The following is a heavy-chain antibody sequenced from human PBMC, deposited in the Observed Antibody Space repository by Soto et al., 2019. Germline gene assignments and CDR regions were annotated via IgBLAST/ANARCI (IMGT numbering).Heavy chain of an antibody. CDR1: GFTVSSNY. J-gene: IGHJ4*02. Sequence: GGSLRLSCAASGFTVSSNYMSWVRQAPGKGLEWVSVIYSGGSTYYADSVKGRFTISRDNSKNTLYLQMNSLRAEDTAVYYCARERRAVAGSYYFDYWGQGTLVTVSS. CDR3: ARERRAVAGSYYFDY. CDR2: IYSGGST. D-gene: IGHD6-13*01. V-gene: IGHV3-53*01.